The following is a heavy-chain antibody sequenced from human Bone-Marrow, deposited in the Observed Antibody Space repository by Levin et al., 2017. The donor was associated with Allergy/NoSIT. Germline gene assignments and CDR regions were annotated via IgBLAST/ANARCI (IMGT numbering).Heavy chain of an antibody. CDR1: GGSISGGGYY. CDR2: IYYSGNT. V-gene: IGHV4-31*03. J-gene: IGHJ4*02. D-gene: IGHD5-12*01. Sequence: SCTVSGGSISGGGYYWSWIRQHPGKGLEWIGYIYYSGNTYYNPSLKSRVIISVVTSKNQLALKLTSVTVADTAVYYCARFNGYDFDYRGQGTLVTVSS. CDR3: ARFNGYDFDY.